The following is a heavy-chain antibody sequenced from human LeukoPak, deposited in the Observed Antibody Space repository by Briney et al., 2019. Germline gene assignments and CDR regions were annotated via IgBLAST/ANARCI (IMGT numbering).Heavy chain of an antibody. J-gene: IGHJ4*02. CDR1: GGSISSYY. CDR2: IYYSGST. CDR3: ARDNWYLGYQLGYFDY. Sequence: PSETLSLTCTVSGGSISSYYWSWIRQPPGKGLEWIGYIYYSGSTNYNPSLKSRVTISVDTSKNQFSLKLSSVTAADTAVYYCARDNWYLGYQLGYFDYWGQGTLVTVSS. D-gene: IGHD2-2*01. V-gene: IGHV4-59*01.